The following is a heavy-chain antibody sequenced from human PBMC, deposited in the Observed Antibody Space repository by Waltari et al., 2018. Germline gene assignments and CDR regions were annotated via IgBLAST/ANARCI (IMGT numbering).Heavy chain of an antibody. CDR1: GFFFVSYS. CDR2: ISTNGGST. Sequence: EVKLLESGGGLVQPGGSLSLSCVAAGFFFVSYSMHWVRQAPGRGLEYVSIISTNGGSTYYANSVKGRFTISRDNSKNTLYLQMGSLRPEDMAVYYCARGRPYSSGWEPADYWGQGTLVTVSS. CDR3: ARGRPYSSGWEPADY. J-gene: IGHJ4*02. V-gene: IGHV3-64*01. D-gene: IGHD6-19*01.